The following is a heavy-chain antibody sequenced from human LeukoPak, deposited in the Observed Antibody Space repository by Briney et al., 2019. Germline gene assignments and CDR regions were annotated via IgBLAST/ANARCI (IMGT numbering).Heavy chain of an antibody. D-gene: IGHD3-22*01. J-gene: IGHJ4*02. CDR2: IYYTGST. CDR1: GGSIISYY. V-gene: IGHV4-59*01. CDR3: ARGYYYDYSGPDFDY. Sequence: SETLSLTCSVSGGSIISYYWSWIRQPPGKGLEWIGYIYYTGSTNSNPSLKSRVTISGDTSKNQFSPRLTSVTAADTAVYYCARGYYYDYSGPDFDYWGQGTLVTVSS.